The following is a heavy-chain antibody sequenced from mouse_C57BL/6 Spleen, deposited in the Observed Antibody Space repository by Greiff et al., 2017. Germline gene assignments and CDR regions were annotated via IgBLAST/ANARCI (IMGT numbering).Heavy chain of an antibody. CDR2: ISSGGSYT. V-gene: IGHV5-6*01. CDR3: ARGGDYYGNFYWYFDV. J-gene: IGHJ1*03. CDR1: GFTFSSYG. Sequence: EVKVVESGGDLVKPGGSLKLSCAASGFTFSSYGMSWVRQTPDKRLEWVANISSGGSYTYYPDSVKGRFTISRDNAKNTLYLQMSSLKSEDTAMYYCARGGDYYGNFYWYFDVWGTGTTVTVSS. D-gene: IGHD1-1*01.